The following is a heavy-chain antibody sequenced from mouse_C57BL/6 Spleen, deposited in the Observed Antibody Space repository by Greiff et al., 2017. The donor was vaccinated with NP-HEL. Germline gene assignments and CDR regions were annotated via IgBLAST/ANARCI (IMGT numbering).Heavy chain of an antibody. CDR2: LDPSDSYT. CDR3: ARWLLRGVAMDY. CDR1: GYTFTSYW. D-gene: IGHD2-3*01. Sequence: VQLQQPGAELVMPGASVKLSCKASGYTFTSYWMHWVKQRPGQGLEWIGELDPSDSYTNYNQKFKGKSTLTVDKSSSTAYMQLSSLTSEDSAVYYCARWLLRGVAMDYWGQGTSVTVSS. V-gene: IGHV1-69*01. J-gene: IGHJ4*01.